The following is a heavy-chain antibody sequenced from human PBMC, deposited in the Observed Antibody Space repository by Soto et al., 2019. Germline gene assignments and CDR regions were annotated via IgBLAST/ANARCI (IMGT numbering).Heavy chain of an antibody. D-gene: IGHD1-26*01. CDR1: GGTFSSYS. CDR2: IIPIFGTA. CDR3: ARDGGRRSGGMDY. V-gene: IGHV1-69*01. J-gene: IGHJ4*02. Sequence: QVQLVQSGAEVKKPGSSVKVSCKASGGTFSSYSINWVRQAPGQGLEWMGEIIPIFGTANYAQKVQGRVTITADESTSTAYMELSSLRSEDTAVYYCARDGGRRSGGMDYWGQGTLVTVSS.